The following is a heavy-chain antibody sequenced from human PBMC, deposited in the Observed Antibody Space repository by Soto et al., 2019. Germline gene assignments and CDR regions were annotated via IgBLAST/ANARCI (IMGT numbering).Heavy chain of an antibody. Sequence: GGSLRLSCAASGFTFSSYSMDWVRQAPGKGLEWVSYISSSSSTIYYADSVKGRFTISRDNAKNSLYLQMNSLRAEDTAVYYCARGTGSILWYVDYWGQGTLVTAPQ. D-gene: IGHD3-9*01. V-gene: IGHV3-48*01. J-gene: IGHJ4*02. CDR2: ISSSSSTI. CDR3: ARGTGSILWYVDY. CDR1: GFTFSSYS.